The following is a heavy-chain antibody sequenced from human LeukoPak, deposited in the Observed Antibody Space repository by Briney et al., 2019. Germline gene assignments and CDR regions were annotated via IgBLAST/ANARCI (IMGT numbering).Heavy chain of an antibody. CDR2: IIPIFGTA. Sequence: SVKVSCKASGGTFSSCAISWVRQAPGQGLEWMGGIIPIFGTANYAQKFQGRVTITTDESTSTAYMELSSLRSEDTAVYYCATTRSGPDSSGYYFDYWGQGTLVTVSS. J-gene: IGHJ4*02. V-gene: IGHV1-69*05. CDR1: GGTFSSCA. D-gene: IGHD3-22*01. CDR3: ATTRSGPDSSGYYFDY.